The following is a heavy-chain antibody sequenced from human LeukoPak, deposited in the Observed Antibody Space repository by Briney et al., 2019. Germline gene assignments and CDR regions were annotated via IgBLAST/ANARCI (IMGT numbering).Heavy chain of an antibody. V-gene: IGHV3-23*01. D-gene: IGHD6-13*01. CDR2: ISGSGST. CDR1: GFTFSNYW. CDR3: ATTGYSSRNY. Sequence: GGSLRLSCVASGFTFSNYWMSWVRQAPGKGLEWVSAISGSGSTYYADSVKGRFTISRDNSKNTLYLRMNSLRAEDTAVYYCATTGYSSRNYWGQGTQVTVSS. J-gene: IGHJ4*02.